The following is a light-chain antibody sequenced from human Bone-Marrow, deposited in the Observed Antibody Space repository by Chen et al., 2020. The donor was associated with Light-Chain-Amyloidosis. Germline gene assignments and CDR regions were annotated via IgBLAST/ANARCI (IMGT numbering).Light chain of an antibody. J-gene: IGKJ4*01. V-gene: IGKV4-1*01. Sequence: DIVMTQSPDSLAVSLGERATINRKSTQSVLSTSNNKNYIAWYQQKPGQPPKLLVSWASMRESGVPDRLSGSGSGTDFTLTISSLQAEDVAVYYCQQYLSAPLTFGGGTKVEIK. CDR3: QQYLSAPLT. CDR2: WAS. CDR1: QSVLSTSNNKNY.